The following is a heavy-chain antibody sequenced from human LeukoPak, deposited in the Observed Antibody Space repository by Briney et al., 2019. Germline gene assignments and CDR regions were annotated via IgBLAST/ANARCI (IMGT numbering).Heavy chain of an antibody. Sequence: SETLSLTCTVSGGSISSYYWSWIRQPPGKGLEWIGSIYHSGSTYYNPSLKSRVTISVDTSKNQFSLKLSSVTAADTAVYYCAREAHTVTTWVVDGYYMDVWGKGTTVTVSS. V-gene: IGHV4-38-2*02. J-gene: IGHJ6*03. CDR3: AREAHTVTTWVVDGYYMDV. CDR2: IYHSGST. D-gene: IGHD4-17*01. CDR1: GGSISSYY.